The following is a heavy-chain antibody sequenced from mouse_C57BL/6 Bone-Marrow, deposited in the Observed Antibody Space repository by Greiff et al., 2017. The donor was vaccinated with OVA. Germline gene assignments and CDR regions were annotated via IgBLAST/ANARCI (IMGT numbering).Heavy chain of an antibody. Sequence: VQLQQPGAELVMPGASVKLSCKASGYTFNSYWMHWVKQRPGQGLEWIGEIDPSDSYTNYNQKFKGKSTLTVDKSSSTAYMQRSSLTSEESAVDNCARWRWLLRGAMDYWGQGTSVTVSS. CDR1: GYTFNSYW. CDR3: ARWRWLLRGAMDY. J-gene: IGHJ4*01. CDR2: IDPSDSYT. D-gene: IGHD2-3*01. V-gene: IGHV1-69*01.